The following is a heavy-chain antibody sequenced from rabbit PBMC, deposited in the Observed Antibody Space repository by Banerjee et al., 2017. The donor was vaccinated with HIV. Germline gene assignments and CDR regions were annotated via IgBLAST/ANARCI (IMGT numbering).Heavy chain of an antibody. V-gene: IGHV1S45*01. CDR3: ARRADYAGGGNFNL. CDR1: GFSFSNKYV. CDR2: IDPVFGST. J-gene: IGHJ4*01. D-gene: IGHD4-2*01. Sequence: QEQLEESGGDLVKPEGSLTLTCTASGFSFSNKYVMCWVRQAPGKGLEWIGYIDPVFGSTYYANWAKGRFTISKTPSTTVTLQMTSLTAADTATYFCARRADYAGGGNFNLWGPGTLVT.